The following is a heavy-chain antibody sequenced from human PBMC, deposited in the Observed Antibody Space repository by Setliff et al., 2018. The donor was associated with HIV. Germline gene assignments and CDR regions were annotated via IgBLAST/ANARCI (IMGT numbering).Heavy chain of an antibody. J-gene: IGHJ4*02. CDR3: ARLRQLVLLRVDY. Sequence: SETLSLTCSVSGVSINRTDHYWGWIRQSPGKRLEWIGSVSQSGSTYYNPSLKSRVTISVDTSKNQFSLKLSSVTAADTAVYYCARLRQLVLLRVDYWGQGTLVTVSS. CDR2: VSQSGST. V-gene: IGHV4-39*01. CDR1: GVSINRTDHY. D-gene: IGHD6-6*01.